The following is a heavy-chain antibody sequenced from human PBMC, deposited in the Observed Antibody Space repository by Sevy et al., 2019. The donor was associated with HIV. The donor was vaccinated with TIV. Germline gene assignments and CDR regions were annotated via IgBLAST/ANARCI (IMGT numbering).Heavy chain of an antibody. CDR2: ISSSSNYI. D-gene: IGHD2-15*01. J-gene: IGHJ6*02. V-gene: IGHV3-21*01. CDR3: ARVVAYCSGGTCFPGYYYGMDV. CDR1: GFTFSSYN. Sequence: GGSRRLSCAASGFTFSSYNMNWVRQAPGKGLEWVSSISSSSNYINYADSVKGRFTISRENAKNSLYLEMNTLRAEDTAVYYCARVVAYCSGGTCFPGYYYGMDVWGQGTTVTVSS.